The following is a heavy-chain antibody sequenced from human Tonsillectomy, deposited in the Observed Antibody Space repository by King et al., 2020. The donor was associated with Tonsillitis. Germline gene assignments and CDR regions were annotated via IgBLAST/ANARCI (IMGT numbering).Heavy chain of an antibody. J-gene: IGHJ3*02. D-gene: IGHD1-14*01. V-gene: IGHV4-39*01. CDR2: IYYGGST. Sequence: QLQESGPGLVKPSETLSLTCTVSGGSISSSSYYWGWIRQPPGKGLDWIGSIYYGGSTYYSPSLKRRVTIAVDTSKNQFSLKLTSVTAADTAVYYCARHTRETTSDAFDIWGQGTMVTVSS. CDR1: GGSISSSSYY. CDR3: ARHTRETTSDAFDI.